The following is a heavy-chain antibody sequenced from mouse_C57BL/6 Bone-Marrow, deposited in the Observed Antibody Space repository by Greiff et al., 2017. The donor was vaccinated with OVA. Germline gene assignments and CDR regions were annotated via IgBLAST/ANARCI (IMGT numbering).Heavy chain of an antibody. CDR1: GFTFSDFY. J-gene: IGHJ4*01. CDR3: ARLDDLDY. D-gene: IGHD2-4*01. Sequence: EVKLVESGGGLVQPGGSLKLSCAASGFTFSDFYMYCIRQTPEKRLEWVAYISNGGGSTYYPDTVKGRFTISRDNAKNTLYLQMSRLKSEDTAMYYCARLDDLDYWGQGTSVTVSS. CDR2: ISNGGGST. V-gene: IGHV5-12*01.